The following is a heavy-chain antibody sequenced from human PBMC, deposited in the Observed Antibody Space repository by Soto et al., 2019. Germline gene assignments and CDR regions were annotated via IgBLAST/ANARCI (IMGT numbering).Heavy chain of an antibody. CDR2: ISYDGSNK. CDR3: AKSVRYYDSSAYYPLDY. J-gene: IGHJ4*02. CDR1: GFTFSGYG. Sequence: LRLSCAAAGFTFSGYGMHWVRQAPGKGLEWVAVISYDGSNKYYADSVKGRFTISRDNSGNTLYLQMNSLRVEDTAVYYCAKSVRYYDSSAYYPLDYWGQGTLVTVSS. D-gene: IGHD3-22*01. V-gene: IGHV3-30*18.